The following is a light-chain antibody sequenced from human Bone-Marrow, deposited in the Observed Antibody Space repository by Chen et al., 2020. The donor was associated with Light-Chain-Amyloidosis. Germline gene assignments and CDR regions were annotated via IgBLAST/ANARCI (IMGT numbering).Light chain of an antibody. CDR3: QQSYSPSWT. Sequence: DIQMTQSPSSLSASIGDRVTITCRASQNISSYLNWYQQKPGKAPKLLIYAASSLQSGVPSRFSGSGSGTDLTLTIISLQPEDFATYHCQQSYSPSWTFGQGTKVESK. J-gene: IGKJ1*01. V-gene: IGKV1-39*01. CDR2: AAS. CDR1: QNISSY.